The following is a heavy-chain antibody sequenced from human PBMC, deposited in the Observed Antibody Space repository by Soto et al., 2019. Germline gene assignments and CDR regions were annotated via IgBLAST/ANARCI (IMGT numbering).Heavy chain of an antibody. D-gene: IGHD2-21*02. CDR3: ARDTAIGGHRTADY. J-gene: IGHJ4*02. CDR2: ISYDGNNT. CDR1: GFTFSTYA. Sequence: QVQLVESGGGVVQPGRSVRLSCAASGFTFSTYAMHWVRQAPGKGLEWVALISYDGNNTYYADSVKGRFTISRDNSKNTLYLQMNSLRPEDTAVYYCARDTAIGGHRTADYWGQGTLVTVSS. V-gene: IGHV3-30-3*01.